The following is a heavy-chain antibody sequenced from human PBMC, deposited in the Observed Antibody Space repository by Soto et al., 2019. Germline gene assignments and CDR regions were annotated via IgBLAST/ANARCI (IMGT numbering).Heavy chain of an antibody. CDR1: GFTFSSYG. D-gene: IGHD6-6*01. CDR3: ARDLWYSSSSNYYYYGMDV. J-gene: IGHJ6*02. V-gene: IGHV3-33*01. CDR2: IWYDGSNK. Sequence: GGSLRLSCAASGFTFSSYGMHWVRQAPGKGLEWVAVIWYDGSNKYYADSVKGRFTISRDNSKNTLYLQMNSLRAEDTAVYYCARDLWYSSSSNYYYYGMDVWGQGTTVTVSS.